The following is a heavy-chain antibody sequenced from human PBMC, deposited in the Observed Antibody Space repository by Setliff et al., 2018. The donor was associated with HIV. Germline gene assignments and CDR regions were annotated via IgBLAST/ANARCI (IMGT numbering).Heavy chain of an antibody. D-gene: IGHD3-22*01. J-gene: IGHJ4*02. CDR3: ARVRLTMIMMVDYFDQ. Sequence: PSETLSLTCSVSGDSISNFYWSWIRQPPGKGLEWVGHIYSTGDTNYNPSLKSRVTLSADTSKNQLSLSLTSVTAADTAVYYCARVRLTMIMMVDYFDQWGQGTLVTVSS. CDR1: GDSISNFY. CDR2: IYSTGDT. V-gene: IGHV4-4*07.